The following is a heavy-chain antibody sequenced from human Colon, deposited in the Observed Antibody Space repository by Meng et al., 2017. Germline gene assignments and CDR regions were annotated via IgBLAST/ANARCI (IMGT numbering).Heavy chain of an antibody. V-gene: IGHV4-34*01. Sequence: QVQVQQRGLCPVMLQVTLTLSCAFDGGPCSGSCWSSRRQPPGKGLERIGEINQSGFTNSTPSLKSRVTLSVDTSKNQFSLKLSSVTDSDTAVYYCARESLSSGWYGGRWFDPWGQGTLVTVSS. CDR3: ARESLSSGWYGGRWFDP. J-gene: IGHJ5*02. CDR2: INQSGFT. D-gene: IGHD6-19*01. CDR1: GGPCSGSC.